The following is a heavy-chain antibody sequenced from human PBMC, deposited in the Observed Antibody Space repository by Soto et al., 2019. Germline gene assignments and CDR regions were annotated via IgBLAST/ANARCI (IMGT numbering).Heavy chain of an antibody. D-gene: IGHD3-10*01. CDR3: ARDVPPIYYGAFDAFDI. CDR1: GGSVSSGSYY. J-gene: IGHJ3*02. Sequence: SETLSLTCTVSGGSVSSGSYYWSWIRQPPGKGLEWIGYIYYSGSTNYNPSLKSRVTISVDTSKNQFSLKLSSVTAADTAVYYCARDVPPIYYGAFDAFDIWGQGTMVTVSS. V-gene: IGHV4-61*01. CDR2: IYYSGST.